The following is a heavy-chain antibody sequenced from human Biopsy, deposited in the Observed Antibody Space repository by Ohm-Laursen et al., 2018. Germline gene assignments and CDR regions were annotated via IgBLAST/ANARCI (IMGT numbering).Heavy chain of an antibody. CDR2: IYASETT. J-gene: IGHJ3*02. Sequence: SETLSLTCTVSGGSLSGYSWNWIRQPAGKGLEWIGRIYASETTHFNPSLRSRLIMSVDTSRNQLSLRLSSVTAADTAIYYCAREFTYNYGAKGALDIWGQGTKVTVSS. V-gene: IGHV4-4*07. D-gene: IGHD4/OR15-4a*01. CDR1: GGSLSGYS. CDR3: AREFTYNYGAKGALDI.